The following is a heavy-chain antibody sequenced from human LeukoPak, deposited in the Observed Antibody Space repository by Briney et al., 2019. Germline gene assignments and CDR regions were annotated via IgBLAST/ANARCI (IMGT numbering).Heavy chain of an antibody. J-gene: IGHJ4*02. CDR2: MNPNSGNT. D-gene: IGHD3-3*01. V-gene: IGHV1-8*01. CDR1: GYTFTSYD. CDR3: ARGLVDFWSGYYNRNFDY. Sequence: ASVKVSCKASGYTFTSYDINWLRQATGQGLEWMGWMNPNSGNTGYAQKFQGRVTMTRNTSISTAYMELSSLRSEDTAVYYCARGLVDFWSGYYNRNFDYWGQGTLVTVSS.